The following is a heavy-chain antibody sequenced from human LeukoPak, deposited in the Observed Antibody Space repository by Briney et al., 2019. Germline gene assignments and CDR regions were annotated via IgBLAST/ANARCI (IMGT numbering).Heavy chain of an antibody. J-gene: IGHJ4*02. CDR1: GGSFSGYY. Sequence: SETLSLTCAVYGGSFSGYYWSWIRQPPGKGLEWIGEINHSGSTNYNPSLKSRVTISVDTSKNQFSLKLSSVTAADTAVYYCARSQGIAAAATSPREEKYYFDHWGQGTLVTVSS. CDR2: INHSGST. CDR3: ARSQGIAAAATSPREEKYYFDH. D-gene: IGHD6-13*01. V-gene: IGHV4-34*01.